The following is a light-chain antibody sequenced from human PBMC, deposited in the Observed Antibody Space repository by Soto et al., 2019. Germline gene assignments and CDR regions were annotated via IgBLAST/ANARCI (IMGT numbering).Light chain of an antibody. V-gene: IGLV1-44*01. CDR2: TNN. J-gene: IGLJ2*01. CDR1: SSNIGDNT. CDR3: AAWDDSLNGVV. Sequence: QSVLTQPPSASGTPGQRVTISCSGSSSNIGDNTVHWYQQLPGTAPKLLIYTNNHRPSGVPDRFSGSKSGTSASLAISGLQSEDEVDYYCAAWDDSLNGVVVGGGTKLTVL.